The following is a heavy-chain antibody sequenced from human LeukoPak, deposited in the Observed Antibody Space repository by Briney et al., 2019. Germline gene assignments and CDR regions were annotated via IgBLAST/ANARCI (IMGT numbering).Heavy chain of an antibody. CDR2: ISVYNGNT. V-gene: IGHV1-18*01. J-gene: IGHJ3*02. CDR3: ARSRGYCSGGSCYFNAFDI. Sequence: GASVKVSCKASGYTFTSYGISWVRQAPGQGLEWMGWISVYNGNTNYAQKLQGRVTMTTDTSTSTAYMELRSLRSDDTAVYYRARSRGYCSGGSCYFNAFDIWGQGTMVTVSS. D-gene: IGHD2-15*01. CDR1: GYTFTSYG.